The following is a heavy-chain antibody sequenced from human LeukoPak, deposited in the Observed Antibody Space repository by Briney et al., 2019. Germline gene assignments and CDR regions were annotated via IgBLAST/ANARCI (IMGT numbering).Heavy chain of an antibody. J-gene: IGHJ4*02. CDR3: AASSGWRYYFDY. CDR1: GFTFSSYG. CDR2: ISGSGSST. Sequence: GGSLRLSCAASGFTFSSYGMSWVRQAPGKGLEWVSTISGSGSSTYYADSVKGRFSISRDNSKNTLYLQMDSLRADDTAVYYCAASSGWRYYFDYWGQGTLVTVSS. D-gene: IGHD6-19*01. V-gene: IGHV3-23*01.